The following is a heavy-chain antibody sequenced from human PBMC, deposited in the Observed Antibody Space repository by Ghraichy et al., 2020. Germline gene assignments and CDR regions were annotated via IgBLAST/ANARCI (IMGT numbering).Heavy chain of an antibody. CDR3: AKEAHNWGSGDAFDI. CDR1: GFTFSSYA. D-gene: IGHD7-27*01. V-gene: IGHV3-23*01. J-gene: IGHJ3*02. CDR2: ISGSGGST. Sequence: GESLNISCAASGFTFSSYAMSWVRQAPGKGLEWVSAISGSGGSTYYADSVKGRFTISRDNSKNTLYLQMNSLRAEDTAVYYCAKEAHNWGSGDAFDIWGQGTMVTVSS.